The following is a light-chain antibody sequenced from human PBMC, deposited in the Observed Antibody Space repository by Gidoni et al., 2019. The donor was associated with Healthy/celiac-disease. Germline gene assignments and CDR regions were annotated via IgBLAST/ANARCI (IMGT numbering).Light chain of an antibody. CDR2: AAS. Sequence: DSQMTQSPSSLSASVGDRVTIPCRARQSISSYFNWYQHKPGKAPKLLNYAASSLQSVVPSRFSGSSSGTYFTLTISSQQPEDFATYFYQQSYRTPFTFGRXTKVDVK. J-gene: IGKJ3*01. CDR3: QQSYRTPFT. V-gene: IGKV1-39*01. CDR1: QSISSY.